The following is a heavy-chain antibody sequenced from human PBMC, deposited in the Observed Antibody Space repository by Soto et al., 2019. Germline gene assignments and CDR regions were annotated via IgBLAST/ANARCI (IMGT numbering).Heavy chain of an antibody. Sequence: PGESLKISCKGSGYTFTDYWIGWVRQLPGKGLEWMGIIYPGDSDTRYSPSFEGQVTISADKSNSTAYLQWSSLKASDTAMYYCARQGSNGAYYYYGMDVWGQGTTVTVS. D-gene: IGHD3-16*01. V-gene: IGHV5-51*01. CDR2: IYPGDSDT. CDR1: GYTFTDYW. CDR3: ARQGSNGAYYYYGMDV. J-gene: IGHJ6*02.